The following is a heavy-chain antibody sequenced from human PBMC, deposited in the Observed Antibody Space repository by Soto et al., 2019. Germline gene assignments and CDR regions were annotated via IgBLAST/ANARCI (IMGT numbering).Heavy chain of an antibody. J-gene: IGHJ4*02. CDR1: GYPLTRCY. CDR2: INPNGGST. Sequence: QVQLVQPGAEVKKPGASVKLSCKASGYPLTRCYIHWVRQAPGQGLEWMGIINPNGGSTNYAHNFQGRVTMTRDTSTSTVYMDLSSLRSEDTDGYYCARGLASGDYWGQGTLVTVSS. CDR3: ARGLASGDY. D-gene: IGHD6-6*01. V-gene: IGHV1-46*03.